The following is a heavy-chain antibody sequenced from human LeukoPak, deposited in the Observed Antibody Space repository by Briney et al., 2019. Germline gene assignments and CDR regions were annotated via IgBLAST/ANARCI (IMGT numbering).Heavy chain of an antibody. CDR2: IYYIGST. Sequence: SETLSLTCTVSGGSISSYYWSWIRQPPGKGLEWVGYIYYIGSTNYNPSLKSRVTISVDTSKNQFSLKLSSVTAADTAVYYCARGGLGYCSSTSCYGEFDPWGQGTLVTVSS. V-gene: IGHV4-59*01. J-gene: IGHJ5*02. CDR1: GGSISSYY. D-gene: IGHD2-2*01. CDR3: ARGGLGYCSSTSCYGEFDP.